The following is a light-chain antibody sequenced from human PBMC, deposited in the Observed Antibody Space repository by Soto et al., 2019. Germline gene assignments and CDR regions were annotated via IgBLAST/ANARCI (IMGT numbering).Light chain of an antibody. CDR2: DVS. CDR3: SSYTSSSTLV. Sequence: QCVLTQPASVSGSPGQSITISCTGTSSDVGGYNYVSRYQQHPGKAPKLMIYDVSNRPSGVSNRFSGSKSGNTASLTISGLQAEDEADYYCSSYTSSSTLVFGTGTKVTVL. V-gene: IGLV2-14*01. J-gene: IGLJ1*01. CDR1: SSDVGGYNY.